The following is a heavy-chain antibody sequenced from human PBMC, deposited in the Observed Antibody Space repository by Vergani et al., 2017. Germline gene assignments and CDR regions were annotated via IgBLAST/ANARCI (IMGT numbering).Heavy chain of an antibody. D-gene: IGHD2-8*01. CDR2: IYTSGST. J-gene: IGHJ6*03. CDR3: ARDQLGCTNGVCYTSYYYYMDV. V-gene: IGHV4-61*02. CDR1: GGSISSGSYY. Sequence: QLQLQESGPGLVKPSETLSLTCTVSGGSISSGSYYWSWIRQPAGKGLEWIGRIYTSGSTNYNPSLKSRVTISVDTSKNQFSLKLSSVTAADTAVYYCARDQLGCTNGVCYTSYYYYMDVWGKGP.